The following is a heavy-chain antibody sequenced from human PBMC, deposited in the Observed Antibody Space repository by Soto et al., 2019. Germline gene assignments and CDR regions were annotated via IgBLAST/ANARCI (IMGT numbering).Heavy chain of an antibody. V-gene: IGHV4-39*01. CDR3: ARGRMGATLGYYYGMDV. Sequence: TSETLSLTCTVSGGSISSSSYYWGWIRQPPGKGLEWIGSIYYSGSTYYNPSLKSRVTISVDTSKNQFSLKLSSVTAADTAVYYCARGRMGATLGYYYGMDVWGQGTTVTVSS. CDR2: IYYSGST. CDR1: GGSISSSSYY. J-gene: IGHJ6*02. D-gene: IGHD1-26*01.